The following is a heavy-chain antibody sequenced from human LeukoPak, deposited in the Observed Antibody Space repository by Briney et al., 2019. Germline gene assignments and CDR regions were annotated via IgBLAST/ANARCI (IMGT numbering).Heavy chain of an antibody. CDR3: ASTFEQLLAYFDY. V-gene: IGHV4-39*01. CDR2: IFYSGST. J-gene: IGHJ4*02. D-gene: IGHD6-13*01. Sequence: SETLSLTCTVSGGSISTSTYYWGWIRQPPGKGLEWIGSIFYSGSTYYSPSLKSRVTISVDTSKNQFSLELNSVTAADTAVYYCASTFEQLLAYFDYWGQGTLVTVSS. CDR1: GGSISTSTYY.